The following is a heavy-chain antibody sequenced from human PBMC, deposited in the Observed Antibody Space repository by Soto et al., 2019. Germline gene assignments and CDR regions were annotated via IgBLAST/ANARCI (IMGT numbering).Heavy chain of an antibody. D-gene: IGHD2-8*01. J-gene: IGHJ6*03. V-gene: IGHV3-15*01. CDR1: GFTFSNAW. CDR3: TTTYCTNGVCYYYYYYYMDV. Sequence: GGSLRLSCAASGFTFSNAWMSWVRQAPGKGLEWVGRIKSKTDGGTTDYAAPVKGRFTISRDDSKNTLYLQMNSLKTEDTAVYYCTTTYCTNGVCYYYYYYYMDVWGKGTTVTVSS. CDR2: IKSKTDGGTT.